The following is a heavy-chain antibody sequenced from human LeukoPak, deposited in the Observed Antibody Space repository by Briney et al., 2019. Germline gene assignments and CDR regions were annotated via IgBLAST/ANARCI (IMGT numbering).Heavy chain of an antibody. J-gene: IGHJ5*02. D-gene: IGHD5-18*01. CDR3: ARYSYGQLSWFDP. CDR2: IYYSGST. CDR1: GGSISSGGYY. V-gene: IGHV4-31*03. Sequence: SQTLSLICTVSGGSISSGGYYWCWIRQHPGKGLEWIGYIYYSGSTYYNPSLKSRVTISVDTSKNQFSLKLSSVTAADTAVYYCARYSYGQLSWFDPWGQGTLVTVSS.